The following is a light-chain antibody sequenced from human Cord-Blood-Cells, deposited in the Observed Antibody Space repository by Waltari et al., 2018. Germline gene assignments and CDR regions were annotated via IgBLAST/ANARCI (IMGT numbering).Light chain of an antibody. V-gene: IGKV3-11*01. CDR3: QQRSNWLT. J-gene: IGKJ4*01. CDR1: QSVSSY. CDR2: DAS. Sequence: EIVLTQSPATLSFSPGERATLSCRASQSVSSYLAWYQQKPGQAPRLLIYDASNKATGIPARFSSSGSGTVFTLTISSLEPEDFAVYYCQQRSNWLTFGGGTKVEIK.